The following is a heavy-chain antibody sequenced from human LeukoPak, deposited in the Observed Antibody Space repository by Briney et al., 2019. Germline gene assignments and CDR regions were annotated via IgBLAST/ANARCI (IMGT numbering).Heavy chain of an antibody. CDR3: AKDEGVANRWFDP. V-gene: IGHV1-69*01. Sequence: GSSVKVSCKASGGTFSSYAISWVRQAPAQGLEWMGGIIPIFGTANYAQKFQGRVTITADESTTTAYMELTGLRSEDTAVYYCAKDEGVANRWFDPWGQGTLVTVSS. CDR1: GGTFSSYA. CDR2: IIPIFGTA. D-gene: IGHD5-12*01. J-gene: IGHJ5*02.